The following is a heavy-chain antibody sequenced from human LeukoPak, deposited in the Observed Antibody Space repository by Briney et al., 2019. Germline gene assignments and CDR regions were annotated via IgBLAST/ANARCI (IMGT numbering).Heavy chain of an antibody. V-gene: IGHV1-2*02. D-gene: IGHD3-22*01. J-gene: IGHJ4*02. Sequence: ASVKLSCKASGYTFTGYYMHWVRQAPGPGLEWMGMINPNSGGTNYAQTLQGRVTMTRETSISTAYMELSRLRSDDTAVYYCAVLDSSGYYYPGFDYWGQGTLVTVSS. CDR1: GYTFTGYY. CDR2: INPNSGGT. CDR3: AVLDSSGYYYPGFDY.